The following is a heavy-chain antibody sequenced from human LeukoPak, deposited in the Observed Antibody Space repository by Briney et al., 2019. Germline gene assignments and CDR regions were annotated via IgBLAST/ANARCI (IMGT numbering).Heavy chain of an antibody. CDR2: IYYSGST. V-gene: IGHV4-39*01. J-gene: IGHJ4*02. CDR3: ATSDYTLRYFDWNQSSDY. CDR1: GGSISSSSYY. D-gene: IGHD3-9*01. Sequence: SETLSPTCTVSGGSISSSSYYWGWIRQPPGKGLEWIGSIYYSGSTYYNPSLKSRVTISVDTSKNQFSLKLSSVTAADTAVYYCATSDYTLRYFDWNQSSDYWGQGTLVTVSS.